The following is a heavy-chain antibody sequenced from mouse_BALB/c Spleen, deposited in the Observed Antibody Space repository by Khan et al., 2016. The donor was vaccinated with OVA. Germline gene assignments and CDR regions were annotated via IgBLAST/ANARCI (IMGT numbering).Heavy chain of an antibody. D-gene: IGHD4-1*01. Sequence: QVQLKESGPGLVAPSQSLSITCTVSGFSLSSYGVNWVRQPPGKGLEWLGVIWGDGSTNYHSTLMSRLSISKDNSQRQVFLKLSSLQTDDTATYYCAKWGTANYYVMDYWGQGTSVTVSS. CDR2: IWGDGST. J-gene: IGHJ4*01. CDR3: AKWGTANYYVMDY. CDR1: GFSLSSYG. V-gene: IGHV2-3*01.